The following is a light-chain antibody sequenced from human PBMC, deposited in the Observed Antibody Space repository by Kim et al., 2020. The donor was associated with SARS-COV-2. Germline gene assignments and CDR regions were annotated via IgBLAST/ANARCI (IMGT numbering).Light chain of an antibody. CDR3: QQYSNYPYT. V-gene: IGKV1D-16*02. CDR1: QGTSDW. Sequence: SASVGDRVTICRPARQGTSDWLAWYQQKPGKPPKSLIYAASSRASGIPARFSGSGSGTDFTLTISRLETEDFAAYYCQQYSNYPYTFGQGTKLEI. CDR2: AAS. J-gene: IGKJ2*01.